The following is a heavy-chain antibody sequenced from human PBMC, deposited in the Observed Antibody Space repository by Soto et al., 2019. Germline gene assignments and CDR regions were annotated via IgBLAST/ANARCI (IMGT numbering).Heavy chain of an antibody. CDR1: GFTFSTYA. CDR3: ARRTATAYYMDV. CDR2: ISYDGRHE. D-gene: IGHD1-1*01. V-gene: IGHV3-30*03. J-gene: IGHJ6*03. Sequence: QVQLVEAGGGVVQPGRSLRLSRAASGFTFSTYAMFWVRQSPGEGLEWVAVISYDGRHEDYVDSVKGRFSISRDNSKDTLYLLMDSLTAEDTAVYYCARRTATAYYMDVWGKGTTVTVS.